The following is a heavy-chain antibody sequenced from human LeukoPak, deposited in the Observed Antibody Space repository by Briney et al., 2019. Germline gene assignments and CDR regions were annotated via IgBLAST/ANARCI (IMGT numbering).Heavy chain of an antibody. V-gene: IGHV4-59*08. CDR3: ARAQDQGFDY. CDR1: GGSISSYY. J-gene: IGHJ4*02. D-gene: IGHD2-15*01. CDR2: IYYSGST. Sequence: SETLSLTCTVSGGSISSYYWSWIRQPPGKGLEWIGYIYYSGSTNYNPSLKSRVTISVDTSKNQFSLKLSSVTAADTAVYYCARAQDQGFDYWGQGTLVTVSS.